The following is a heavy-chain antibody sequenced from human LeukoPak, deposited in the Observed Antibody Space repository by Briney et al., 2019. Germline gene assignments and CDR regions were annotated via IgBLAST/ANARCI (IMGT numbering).Heavy chain of an antibody. J-gene: IGHJ5*02. V-gene: IGHV1-2*02. CDR2: INPNSGGT. CDR3: ARHYGSGSYFWFDP. Sequence: ASVKVSCKASGYTFTGYYVHWVRQAPGQGLEWMGWINPNSGGTNYAQKFQGRVTMTRDTSISTAYMELSRLRSEDTAVYYCARHYGSGSYFWFDPWGQGTLVTVSS. CDR1: GYTFTGYY. D-gene: IGHD3-10*01.